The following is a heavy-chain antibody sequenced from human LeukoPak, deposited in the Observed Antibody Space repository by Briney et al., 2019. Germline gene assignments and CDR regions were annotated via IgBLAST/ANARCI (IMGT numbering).Heavy chain of an antibody. J-gene: IGHJ6*02. D-gene: IGHD3-3*01. Sequence: ASVKVFCKASGYTFTGYYMHWVRQAPGQGLEWMGWINPNSGGTNYAQKFQGRVTMTRDTSISTAYMELSRLRSDDTAVYYCARDYDFLSGYSWGRYYGMDVWGQGTTVTVSS. V-gene: IGHV1-2*02. CDR2: INPNSGGT. CDR1: GYTFTGYY. CDR3: ARDYDFLSGYSWGRYYGMDV.